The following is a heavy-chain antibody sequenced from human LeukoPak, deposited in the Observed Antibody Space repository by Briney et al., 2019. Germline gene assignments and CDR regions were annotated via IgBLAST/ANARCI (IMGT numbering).Heavy chain of an antibody. CDR3: ARDTESSYNWFDP. J-gene: IGHJ5*02. CDR1: GFTFDDYG. CDR2: ISSSSSYI. Sequence: GGSLRLSCAASGFTFDDYGMSWVRQAPGKGLEWVSSISSSSSYIYYADSVKGRFTISRDNAKNSLYLQMNSLRAEDTGVYYCARDTESSYNWFDPWGRGTLVTVSS. V-gene: IGHV3-21*01. D-gene: IGHD6-19*01.